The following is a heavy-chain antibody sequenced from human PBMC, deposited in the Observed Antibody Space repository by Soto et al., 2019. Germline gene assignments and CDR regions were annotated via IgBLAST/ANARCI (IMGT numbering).Heavy chain of an antibody. CDR3: AAGGGLPRYY. D-gene: IGHD5-12*01. CDR1: GGSVNIGTYY. CDR2: IYHSGST. V-gene: IGHV4-61*01. Sequence: PSETLSLTCTVPGGSVNIGTYYWSWIRQPPEKGLEWIGYIYHSGSTYYNPSLKSRVTISVDRSKNQFSLKLSSVTAADTAVYYCAAGGGLPRYYWGQGTLVTVSS. J-gene: IGHJ4*02.